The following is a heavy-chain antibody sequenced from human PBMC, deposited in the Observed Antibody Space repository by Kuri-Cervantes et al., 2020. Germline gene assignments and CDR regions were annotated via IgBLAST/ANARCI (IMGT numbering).Heavy chain of an antibody. Sequence: GESLKISCAASGFTFSDYYMSWIRQAPGKGLEWVSYISSSGSTIYFADSVKGRFTIPRDNAKNSLYLQMNSLRAEDTAVYYCAAMTTVTPNWFDPWGQGTLVTVSS. J-gene: IGHJ5*02. V-gene: IGHV3-11*01. D-gene: IGHD4-17*01. CDR2: ISSSGSTI. CDR1: GFTFSDYY. CDR3: AAMTTVTPNWFDP.